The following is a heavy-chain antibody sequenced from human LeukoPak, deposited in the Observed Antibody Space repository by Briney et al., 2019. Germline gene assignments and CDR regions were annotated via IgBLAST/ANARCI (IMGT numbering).Heavy chain of an antibody. CDR3: VRGRGDSSGYYYVSDDY. D-gene: IGHD3-22*01. CDR2: IKPNSGGT. Sequence: ASVKVSCKASGYTFTGYYMHWVRQAPGQGLEWMGWIKPNSGGTNYAQKFQGRVTMTRDTSISTAYMELSRLRSDDTAVYYCVRGRGDSSGYYYVSDDYWGQGTLVTVSS. J-gene: IGHJ4*02. V-gene: IGHV1-2*02. CDR1: GYTFTGYY.